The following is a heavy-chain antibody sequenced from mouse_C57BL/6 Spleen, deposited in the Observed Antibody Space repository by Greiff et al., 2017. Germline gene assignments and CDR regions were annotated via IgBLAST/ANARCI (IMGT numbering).Heavy chain of an antibody. CDR2: IWSGGST. Sequence: QVQLKESGPGLVQPSQSLSITCTVSGFSLTSYGVHWVRLPPGKGLEWLGVIWSGGSTDFNAAFIFRLSISKDNSKSQVFFKMNSLQADDTAIYYCAKNSHSHYPYYAMDYWGQGTSVTVSS. J-gene: IGHJ4*01. CDR3: AKNSHSHYPYYAMDY. V-gene: IGHV2-4*01. D-gene: IGHD2-5*01. CDR1: GFSLTSYG.